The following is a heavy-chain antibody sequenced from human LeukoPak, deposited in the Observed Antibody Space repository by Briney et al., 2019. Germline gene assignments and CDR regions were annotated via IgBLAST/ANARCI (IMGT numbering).Heavy chain of an antibody. CDR2: IYSGGTT. CDR3: ARGGYSYDFDY. CDR1: GFTVSSNY. D-gene: IGHD5-18*01. V-gene: IGHV3-53*01. J-gene: IGHJ4*02. Sequence: GGSLRLSCAASGFTVSSNYMSWVRQAPGKGLEWVSVIYSGGTTYYADSVKGRFTISRDNSKNTLYLQMNSLRAEDTAVYYCARGGYSYDFDYWGQGTLVTVSS.